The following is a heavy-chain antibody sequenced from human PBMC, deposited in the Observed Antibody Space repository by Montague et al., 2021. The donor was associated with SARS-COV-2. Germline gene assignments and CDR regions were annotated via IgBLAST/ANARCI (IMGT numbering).Heavy chain of an antibody. CDR3: ARYYERSLDV. J-gene: IGHJ6*02. Sequence: SETLSLTCTVSGVADLSHDSGGLTPAPRSHLEFVFHLFQNGETDYNPSLKSRVIISVDTSKSQFSLKVTSVTAADTAVYYCARYYERSLDVWGQGTTVTVSS. CDR1: GVADLSHD. V-gene: IGHV4-59*08. CDR2: LFQNGET. D-gene: IGHD3-22*01.